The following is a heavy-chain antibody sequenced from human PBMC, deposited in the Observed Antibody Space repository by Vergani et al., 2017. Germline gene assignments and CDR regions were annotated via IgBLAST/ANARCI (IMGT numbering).Heavy chain of an antibody. CDR2: IYSGGST. V-gene: IGHV3-66*01. J-gene: IGHJ6*03. Sequence: EVQLVESGGGLVQPGGSLRLSCAASGFTFSSYAMSWVRQAPGKGLEWVSVIYSGGSTYYADSVKGRFTISRDNSKNTLYLQMNSLRAEDTAVYYCARANYDFWSGYYSYYYYYMDVWGKGTTVTVSS. CDR1: GFTFSSYA. CDR3: ARANYDFWSGYYSYYYYYMDV. D-gene: IGHD3-3*01.